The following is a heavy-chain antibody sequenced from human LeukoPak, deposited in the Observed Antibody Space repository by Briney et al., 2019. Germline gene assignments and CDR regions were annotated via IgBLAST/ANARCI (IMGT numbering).Heavy chain of an antibody. CDR2: IYYSGST. CDR1: GGSISSGAYY. V-gene: IGHV4-30-4*01. J-gene: IGHJ4*02. D-gene: IGHD3-9*01. CDR3: ARAIHPHYVILSGLDY. Sequence: SETLSLTCTVSGGSISSGAYYWSWIRQPPGQGLEWIRNIYYSGSTYYNPSLNSRVTISVDTSKNQVSLKLSSVTAADTAVYYCARAIHPHYVILSGLDYWGQGALVTVSS.